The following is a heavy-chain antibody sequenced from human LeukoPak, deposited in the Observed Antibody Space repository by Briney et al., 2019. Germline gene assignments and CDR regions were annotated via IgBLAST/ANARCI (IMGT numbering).Heavy chain of an antibody. CDR3: ARGLYYYDSSGYYERDY. D-gene: IGHD3-22*01. CDR1: GFTFSSYG. J-gene: IGHJ4*02. V-gene: IGHV3-30*03. CDR2: ISYDGSNK. Sequence: GGSLRFSCAASGFTFSSYGMHWVRQAPGKGLEWVAVISYDGSNKYYADSVKGRFTISRDNSKNTLYLQMNSLRAEDTAVYYCARGLYYYDSSGYYERDYWGQGTLVTVSS.